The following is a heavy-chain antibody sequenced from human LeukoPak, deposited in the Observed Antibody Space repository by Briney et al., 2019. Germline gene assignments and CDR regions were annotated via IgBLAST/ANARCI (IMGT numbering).Heavy chain of an antibody. CDR1: GFTFSSYA. V-gene: IGHV3-23*01. Sequence: GGSLRLSCAASGFTFSSYAMSWVRQAPGKGLEWVSAISGSGGSTYYADSVKGRFTISRDNSKNTLYLQMNSLRAEDTAVYYCAKVVYDSSGYYGDYFDCWGQGTLVTVSS. J-gene: IGHJ4*02. D-gene: IGHD3-22*01. CDR3: AKVVYDSSGYYGDYFDC. CDR2: ISGSGGST.